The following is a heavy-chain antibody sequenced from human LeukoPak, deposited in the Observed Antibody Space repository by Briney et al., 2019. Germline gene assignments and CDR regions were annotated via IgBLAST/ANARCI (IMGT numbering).Heavy chain of an antibody. Sequence: ASVKVSCKASGYTFTSYALHWVRQPPAQRHERMGWINAGNGNTKYSQKFQDRVTITRDTSASTAYMELSSLRSEETAVYYCARDCGDLYGSGCGMVAFDIWGQGTMVTVSS. J-gene: IGHJ3*02. CDR2: INAGNGNT. CDR3: ARDCGDLYGSGCGMVAFDI. D-gene: IGHD3-10*01. V-gene: IGHV1-3*01. CDR1: GYTFTSYA.